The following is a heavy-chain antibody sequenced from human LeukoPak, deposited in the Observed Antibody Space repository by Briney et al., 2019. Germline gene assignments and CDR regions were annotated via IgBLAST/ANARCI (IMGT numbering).Heavy chain of an antibody. J-gene: IGHJ4*02. CDR3: ARLYDFDY. D-gene: IGHD3-3*01. CDR2: ISSSSTST. Sequence: GGSLRLSCAASGRTFSTYAMSWVRLAPGKGLEWVSSISSSSTSTYFADSVKGRFTISRDNSKNTVYLQMNSLRAEDTAVYSCARLYDFDYWGQGTLVTVSS. V-gene: IGHV3-23*01. CDR1: GRTFSTYA.